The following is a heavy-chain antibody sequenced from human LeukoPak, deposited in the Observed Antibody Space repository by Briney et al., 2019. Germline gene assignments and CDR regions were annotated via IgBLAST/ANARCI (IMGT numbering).Heavy chain of an antibody. CDR2: INANTGDT. CDR1: GYTFTSYG. CDR3: ARVSMKNLAY. Sequence: GASVKVSCKASGYTFTSYGISWVRQAPGQGLEWMGWINANTGDTNFAQKFQGRVTMTRDTSISTAYMDLSGLRSDDTAVYFCARVSMKNLAYWGQGTLVTVSS. J-gene: IGHJ4*02. D-gene: IGHD2/OR15-2a*01. V-gene: IGHV1-18*01.